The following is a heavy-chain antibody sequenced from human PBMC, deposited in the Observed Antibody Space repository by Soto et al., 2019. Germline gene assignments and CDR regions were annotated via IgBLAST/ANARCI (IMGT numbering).Heavy chain of an antibody. D-gene: IGHD2-15*01. CDR3: ARVSSSIVVIPDYGMDV. CDR1: GYTFISHG. CDR2: ISGKNGNT. J-gene: IGHJ6*02. Sequence: QVQLVQSGVEVKKPGASVKVSCKASGYTFISHGISWVRQAPGQGLEWMGWISGKNGNTNYAQKLQGRATMTTATSPSTAYMELRRLRSDATAVYYCARVSSSIVVIPDYGMDVWGQGTTVTVSS. V-gene: IGHV1-18*04.